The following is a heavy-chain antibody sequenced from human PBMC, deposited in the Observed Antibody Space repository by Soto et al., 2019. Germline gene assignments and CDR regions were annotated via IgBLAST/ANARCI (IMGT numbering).Heavy chain of an antibody. CDR2: ISAYNGYT. V-gene: IGHV1-18*04. J-gene: IGHJ5*02. CDR3: ARVGYYYGSGSYVFDP. CDR1: GYTFTSHS. D-gene: IGHD3-10*01. Sequence: QVQLVQAGGEVKKPGASVKVSCKASGYTFTSHSIIWVGRAPGEGLVWVGWISAYNGYTNSAENFQGRVTMTTDASTNTAYMALRSLRSDDTAVYYCARVGYYYGSGSYVFDPWGQGTLVTVSS.